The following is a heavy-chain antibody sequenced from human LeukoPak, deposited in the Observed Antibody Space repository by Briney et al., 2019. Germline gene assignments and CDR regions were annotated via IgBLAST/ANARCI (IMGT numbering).Heavy chain of an antibody. CDR1: GFTFSSYS. D-gene: IGHD1-26*01. J-gene: IGHJ3*02. Sequence: GGSLRLPCAASGFTFSSYSMNWVRQAPGKGLEWVSSISSSSSYIYYADSVKGRFTISRDDAKNSLFLQMNSLRAEDTAVYYCVRDLLWAPYAFDTWGQGTMVTVSS. V-gene: IGHV3-21*01. CDR2: ISSSSSYI. CDR3: VRDLLWAPYAFDT.